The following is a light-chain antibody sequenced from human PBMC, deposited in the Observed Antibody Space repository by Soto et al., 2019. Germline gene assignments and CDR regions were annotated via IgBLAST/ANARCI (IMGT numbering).Light chain of an antibody. Sequence: AAAASIKNRVTITCRTSQNINKWLAWYQEKPGKAPKLLIYDASTLERGVPSTFSGRGFGTDFSLTISSVQPYDFAACYCQQHGNWLGAGTKVDIK. CDR1: QNINKW. CDR3: QQHGNW. J-gene: IGKJ4*02. V-gene: IGKV1-5*01. CDR2: DAS.